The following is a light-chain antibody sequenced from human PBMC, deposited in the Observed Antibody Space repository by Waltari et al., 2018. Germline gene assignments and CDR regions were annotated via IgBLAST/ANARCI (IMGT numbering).Light chain of an antibody. CDR2: YVP. V-gene: IGLV2-11*01. J-gene: IGLJ3*02. Sequence: QSALTQPRSVSGSPGQSVTISCTGTSSHLGTYKYVSWSQQHPGKAPQLLIHYVPKRPAGVPYRLSGSKSGNTASLTISGLQAEDEAEYFCCSFAGSYTWVFGGGTELTVL. CDR1: SSHLGTYKY. CDR3: CSFAGSYTWV.